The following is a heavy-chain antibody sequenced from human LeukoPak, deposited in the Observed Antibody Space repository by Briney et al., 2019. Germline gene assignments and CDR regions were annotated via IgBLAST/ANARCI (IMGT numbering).Heavy chain of an antibody. V-gene: IGHV1-8*01. CDR1: GYTFTSYD. CDR3: ARALSWTTNSYYYMDV. Sequence: GASVKVSCKASGYTFTSYDINWVRQATGQGLEWMGWMNPNSGNTGYAQKFQGRVTMTKNTSITTAYMELSSPRSEDTAVYYCARALSWTTNSYYYMDVWGKGTTVTVSS. CDR2: MNPNSGNT. J-gene: IGHJ6*03. D-gene: IGHD3/OR15-3a*01.